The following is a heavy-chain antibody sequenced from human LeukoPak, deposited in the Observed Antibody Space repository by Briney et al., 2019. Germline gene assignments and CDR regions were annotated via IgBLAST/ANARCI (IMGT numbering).Heavy chain of an antibody. V-gene: IGHV4-39*01. CDR1: GGSIRSSSYY. CDR2: IYYSGST. J-gene: IGHJ4*02. Sequence: AETLTLTCTVSGGSIRSSSYYWGWIRQPPGKGLEWIGSIYYSGSTYYNASLKSRGTISVDTSKNQFSLKLNSVTAADTAVYFCARQVVAVAGTGYFDYWGQGTLVTVSS. CDR3: ARQVVAVAGTGYFDY. D-gene: IGHD6-19*01.